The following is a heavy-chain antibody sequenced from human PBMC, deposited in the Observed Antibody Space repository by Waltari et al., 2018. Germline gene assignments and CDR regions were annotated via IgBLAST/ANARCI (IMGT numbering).Heavy chain of an antibody. CDR2: IYYSGST. V-gene: IGHV4-39*07. Sequence: QLQLQESGPGLVKPSETLSLTCTVSGGSISSSSYYWGWIRQPPGKGLEWIGSIYYSGSTYYNPSLKSRVTISVDTSKNQFSLKLSSVTAADTAVYYCARGSSSWPFDYRGQGTLVTVSS. CDR1: GGSISSSSYY. D-gene: IGHD6-13*01. J-gene: IGHJ4*02. CDR3: ARGSSSWPFDY.